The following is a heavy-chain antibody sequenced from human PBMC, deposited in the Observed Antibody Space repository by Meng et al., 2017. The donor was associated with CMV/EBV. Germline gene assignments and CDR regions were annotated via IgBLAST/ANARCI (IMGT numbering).Heavy chain of an antibody. CDR3: ARLALLSETYYYGSGSYAPPGMDV. CDR1: GGSISSHY. D-gene: IGHD3-10*01. V-gene: IGHV4-59*11. CDR2: IYYSGST. J-gene: IGHJ6*02. Sequence: SETLSLTCTVSGGSISSHYWSWIRQPPGKGLEWIGYIYYSGSTNYNPSLKSRVTISVDTPKNQISLKLSSVTAADTAVYYCARLALLSETYYYGSGSYAPPGMDVWGQGTTVTVSS.